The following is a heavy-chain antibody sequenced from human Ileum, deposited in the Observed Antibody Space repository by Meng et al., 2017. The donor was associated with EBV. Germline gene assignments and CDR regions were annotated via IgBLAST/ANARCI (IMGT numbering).Heavy chain of an antibody. CDR1: GTTFTSYA. Sequence: LLQAGVGCKKPGASMKVSCKACGTTFTSYAMHWVRKAHGQRLEWMGWINAGNGNTKYSQKFQGRVTITRDTSASTAYMELSSLRSEDTAVYYCASHALWQQTFDYWGQGTLVTVSS. D-gene: IGHD2-21*01. V-gene: IGHV1-3*01. J-gene: IGHJ4*02. CDR2: INAGNGNT. CDR3: ASHALWQQTFDY.